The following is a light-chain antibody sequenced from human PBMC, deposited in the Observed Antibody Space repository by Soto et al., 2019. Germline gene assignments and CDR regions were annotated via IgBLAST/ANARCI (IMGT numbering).Light chain of an antibody. CDR3: QQYDSSPWT. CDR1: QSVSSSF. J-gene: IGKJ1*01. Sequence: TQSPSSVSASVGDRVTITCRASQSVSSSFLAWYQQKPGQAPRLLIYGASTRATGIPDRFSGSGSGTDFTLTISRLEPEDFAVYYCQQYDSSPWTFGQGTKVEIK. CDR2: GAS. V-gene: IGKV3-20*01.